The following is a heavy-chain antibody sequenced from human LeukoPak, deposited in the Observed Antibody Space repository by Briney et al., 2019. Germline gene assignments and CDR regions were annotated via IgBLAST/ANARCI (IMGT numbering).Heavy chain of an antibody. CDR3: AREGGYSYGHFDY. CDR1: GGSISSYY. J-gene: IGHJ4*02. V-gene: IGHV4-59*01. Sequence: TSETLSLTCTVSGGSISSYYWSWIRQPPGKGLEWIGYIYYSGSTNYNPSLKSRVTISVDTSKNQFSLKLSSVTAADTAVYYCAREGGYSYGHFDYWGQGTLVTVSS. CDR2: IYYSGST. D-gene: IGHD5-18*01.